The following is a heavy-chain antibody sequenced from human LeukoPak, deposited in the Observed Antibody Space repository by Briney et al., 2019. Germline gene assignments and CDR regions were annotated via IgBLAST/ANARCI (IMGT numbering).Heavy chain of an antibody. Sequence: PSETLSLTCTVSGGSISSSSYYWGWIRQPPGKGLEWIGSIYYSGSTNYNPSLKSRVTISVDTSKNQFSLKLSSVTAADTAVYYCARDPRYPHGGHGAFDIWGQGTMVTVSS. D-gene: IGHD4-23*01. CDR1: GGSISSSSYY. CDR2: IYYSGST. CDR3: ARDPRYPHGGHGAFDI. J-gene: IGHJ3*02. V-gene: IGHV4-39*07.